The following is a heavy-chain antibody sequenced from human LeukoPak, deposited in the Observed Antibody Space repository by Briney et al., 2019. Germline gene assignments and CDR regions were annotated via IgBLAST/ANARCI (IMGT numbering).Heavy chain of an antibody. J-gene: IGHJ4*02. Sequence: SETLSLTCTVSGGSISSSSYYWGWIRQPPGKGLEWIGSIYYSGSTYYNPSLKSRVTISVDTSKNQFSLKLSSVTAADTAVYYCARGGGGSSWYRTKYYFDYWGQGTLVTVSS. V-gene: IGHV4-39*01. CDR2: IYYSGST. D-gene: IGHD6-13*01. CDR3: ARGGGGSSWYRTKYYFDY. CDR1: GGSISSSSYY.